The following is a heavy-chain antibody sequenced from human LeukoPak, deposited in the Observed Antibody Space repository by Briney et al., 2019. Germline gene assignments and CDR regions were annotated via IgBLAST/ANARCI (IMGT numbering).Heavy chain of an antibody. Sequence: GGSLRLSCAASGSTFSSYAMHWVRQAPGKELEWVAVISYDGSNKYYADSVKGRFTISRDDSKNTLYLQMNSLRAEDTAVYYCARDYCGGDCYSDYWGQGTLVTVSS. V-gene: IGHV3-30-3*01. CDR1: GSTFSSYA. CDR2: ISYDGSNK. D-gene: IGHD2-21*02. CDR3: ARDYCGGDCYSDY. J-gene: IGHJ4*02.